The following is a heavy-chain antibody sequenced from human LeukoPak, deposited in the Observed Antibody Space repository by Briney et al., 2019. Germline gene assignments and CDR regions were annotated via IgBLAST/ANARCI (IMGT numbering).Heavy chain of an antibody. J-gene: IGHJ3*02. Sequence: PGGSLRLSCAASGFTFSSYAMSWVRQAPGKGLEWVSAISGSGGSTYYADSVKGRFTISRDNSKNPLYLQMNSLRAEDTAVYYCAKDGRDGITIFGVVVDAFDIWGQGTMVTVSS. V-gene: IGHV3-23*01. CDR1: GFTFSSYA. CDR3: AKDGRDGITIFGVVVDAFDI. CDR2: ISGSGGST. D-gene: IGHD3-3*01.